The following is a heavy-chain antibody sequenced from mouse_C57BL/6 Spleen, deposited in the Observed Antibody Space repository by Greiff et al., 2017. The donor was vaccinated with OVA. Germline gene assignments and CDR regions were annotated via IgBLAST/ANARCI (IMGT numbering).Heavy chain of an antibody. J-gene: IGHJ2*01. V-gene: IGHV1-53*01. CDR2: INPSNGGT. Sequence: VQLQQSGTELVKPGASVKLSCKASGYTFTSYWMHWVKQRPGQGLEWIGNINPSNGGTNYNEKFKSKATLTVDKSSSTAYMQLSSLTSEDSAVYYCARWGLYDGPFDYWGQGTTLTVSS. CDR1: GYTFTSYW. D-gene: IGHD2-3*01. CDR3: ARWGLYDGPFDY.